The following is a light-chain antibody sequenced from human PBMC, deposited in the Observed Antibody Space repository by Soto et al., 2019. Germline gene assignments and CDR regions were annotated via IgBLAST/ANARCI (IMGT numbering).Light chain of an antibody. V-gene: IGKV3-20*01. Sequence: EIVLTQSPGTLSLSPGERGTLSCRASQSFSNSYLAWYQQKPGQAPRLLIYATSTRATGIPDRFSGSGSGTDFPLTIFRLEPEDYAVYYCQQYGAALPWSFGQGTKVEAK. J-gene: IGKJ1*01. CDR3: QQYGAALPWS. CDR2: ATS. CDR1: QSFSNSY.